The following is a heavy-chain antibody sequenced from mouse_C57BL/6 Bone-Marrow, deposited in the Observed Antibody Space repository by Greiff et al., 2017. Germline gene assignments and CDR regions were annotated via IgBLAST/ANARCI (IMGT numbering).Heavy chain of an antibody. CDR1: GYTFTDYY. CDR3: ARSGPLLLWLRRRGDYYAMDY. J-gene: IGHJ4*01. CDR2: IYPGSGNP. D-gene: IGHD2-2*01. Sequence: QVQLQQSGAELVRPGASVKLSCKASGYTFTDYYINWVKQRPGQGLEWIARIYPGSGNPYYNEKFKGKATLTAEKSSSTAYMQLSSLTSEDSAVYFCARSGPLLLWLRRRGDYYAMDYWGQGTSVTVSS. V-gene: IGHV1-76*01.